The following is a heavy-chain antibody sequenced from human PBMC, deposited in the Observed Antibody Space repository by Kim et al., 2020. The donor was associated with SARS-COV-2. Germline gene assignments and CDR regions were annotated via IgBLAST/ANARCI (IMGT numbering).Heavy chain of an antibody. D-gene: IGHD6-25*01. CDR2: IYYSGST. V-gene: IGHV4-59*01. Sequence: SETLSLTCTVSGGSISSYYWSWIRQPPGKGLEWIGYIYYSGSTNYNPSLKSRVTISVDTSKNQFSLKLSSVTAADTAVYYCARARFPTATTYYFDYWGQGTLVTVSS. CDR3: ARARFPTATTYYFDY. CDR1: GGSISSYY. J-gene: IGHJ4*02.